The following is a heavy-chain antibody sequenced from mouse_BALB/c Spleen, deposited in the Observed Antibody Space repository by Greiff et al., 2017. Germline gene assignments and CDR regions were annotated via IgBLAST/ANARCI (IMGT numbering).Heavy chain of an antibody. D-gene: IGHD1-1*01. CDR3: ARDYGISYWYFDV. Sequence: VQLKQTGPELVKPGASVKISCKASGYSFTDYIMLWVKQSHGKSLEWIGNINPYYGSTSYNLKFKGKATLTVDKSSSTAYMQLNSLTSEDSAVYYCARDYGISYWYFDVWGAGTTVTVSS. J-gene: IGHJ1*01. CDR2: INPYYGST. V-gene: IGHV1-39*01. CDR1: GYSFTDYI.